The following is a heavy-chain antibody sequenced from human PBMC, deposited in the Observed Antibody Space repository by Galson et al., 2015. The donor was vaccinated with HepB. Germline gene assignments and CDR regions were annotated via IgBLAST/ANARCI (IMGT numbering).Heavy chain of an antibody. CDR3: ARDKTLVVVPAATPGYWFDP. J-gene: IGHJ5*02. D-gene: IGHD2-2*01. CDR1: GFTFSTYT. CDR2: IKQDGSEK. Sequence: SLRLSCAASGFTFSTYTIHWVRQAPGKGLEWVANIKQDGSEKYYVDSVKGRFTISRDNAKNSLYLQMNSLRAEDTAVYYCARDKTLVVVPAATPGYWFDPWGQGTLVTVSS. V-gene: IGHV3-7*03.